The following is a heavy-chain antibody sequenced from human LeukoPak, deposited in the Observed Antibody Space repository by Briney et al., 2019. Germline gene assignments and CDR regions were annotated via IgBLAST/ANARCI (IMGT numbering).Heavy chain of an antibody. Sequence: GGSLRLSCTASGFTFGDYAMSWVRQAPGKGLEWVGFIRSKAYGGTTEYAASVKGRFTISRDDSKSIAYLQMNSLKTEDTAVYYCTRDLEFWHYDFWSGYTGVGAFDIWGQGTMVTVSS. CDR1: GFTFGDYA. V-gene: IGHV3-49*04. CDR2: IRSKAYGGTT. J-gene: IGHJ3*02. CDR3: TRDLEFWHYDFWSGYTGVGAFDI. D-gene: IGHD3-3*01.